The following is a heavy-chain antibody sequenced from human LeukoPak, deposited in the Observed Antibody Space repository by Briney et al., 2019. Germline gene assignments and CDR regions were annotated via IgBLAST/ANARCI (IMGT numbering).Heavy chain of an antibody. V-gene: IGHV1-18*01. CDR1: GYTFTKYG. CDR2: ISAYNGDT. J-gene: IGHJ6*03. CDR3: ARLTNVGYYYYMDV. D-gene: IGHD1-1*01. Sequence: VASVKVSCKASGYTFTKYGVSWVRQAPGQGLEWMGWISAYNGDTYYPQTLQGRVTMTTDTSTSTAYMELRSLRSDDTAVYYCARLTNVGYYYYMDVWGKGTTVTVSS.